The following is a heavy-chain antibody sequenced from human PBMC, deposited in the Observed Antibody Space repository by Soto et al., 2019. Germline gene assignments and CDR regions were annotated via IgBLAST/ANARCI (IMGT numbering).Heavy chain of an antibody. CDR1: GFTFSSYA. V-gene: IGHV3-30-3*01. CDR2: ISYDGSNK. J-gene: IGHJ4*02. Sequence: GGSLRLSCAASGFTFSSYAMHWVRQAPGKGLEWVAVISYDGSNKYYADSVKGRFTISRDNSKNTLYLQMNSLRAEDTAVYYCARGGRVPAAMPEPPIDYWGQGTLVTVSS. CDR3: ARGGRVPAAMPEPPIDY. D-gene: IGHD2-2*01.